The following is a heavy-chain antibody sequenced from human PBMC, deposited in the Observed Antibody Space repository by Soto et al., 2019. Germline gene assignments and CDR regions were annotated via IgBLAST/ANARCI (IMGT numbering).Heavy chain of an antibody. CDR2: IYYSGST. J-gene: IGHJ4*02. V-gene: IGHV4-30-4*01. CDR1: GGSISSGDYY. Sequence: SETLSLTCTVSGGSISSGDYYWSWIRQPPGKGLEWIGYIYYSGSTYYNPSLKSRVTISVDTSKNQFSLKLSSVTAADTAVYYCARDAYCGGDCLHPVDYWGQGTLVTVSS. D-gene: IGHD2-21*02. CDR3: ARDAYCGGDCLHPVDY.